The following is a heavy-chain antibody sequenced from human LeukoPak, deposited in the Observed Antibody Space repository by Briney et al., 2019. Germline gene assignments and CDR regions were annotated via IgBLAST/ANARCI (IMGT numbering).Heavy chain of an antibody. J-gene: IGHJ4*02. CDR3: ARDVHSEYSTNGVCPDWFDY. V-gene: IGHV1-18*01. Sequence: GASVKVSCKASGYTFTSYGISWVRQAPGQGLEWMGWISAYNGNTNYAQKLQGRVTMTTDTSTSTAYMELRSLRSDDTAVYYCARDVHSEYSTNGVCPDWFDYWGQGTLVTVSS. CDR1: GYTFTSYG. CDR2: ISAYNGNT. D-gene: IGHD2-8*01.